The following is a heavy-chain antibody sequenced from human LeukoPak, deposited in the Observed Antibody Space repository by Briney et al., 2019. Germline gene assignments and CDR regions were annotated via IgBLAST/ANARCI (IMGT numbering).Heavy chain of an antibody. Sequence: GGSLRLSCAASGFTVSTNYMSWVRQAPGKGLEWVSVIYNGGSTYYADSVKCPFTISRDNSKNTLYLQMNSLRAEDTAVYYCARDPSTSGNYKGYFYYWGQGTLVTVSS. J-gene: IGHJ4*02. CDR2: IYNGGST. V-gene: IGHV3-53*01. CDR3: ARDPSTSGNYKGYFYY. CDR1: GFTVSTNY. D-gene: IGHD1-26*01.